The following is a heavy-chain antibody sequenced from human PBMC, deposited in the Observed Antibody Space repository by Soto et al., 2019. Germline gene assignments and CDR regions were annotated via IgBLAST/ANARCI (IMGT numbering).Heavy chain of an antibody. J-gene: IGHJ3*02. Sequence: PSETLSLTCTVSGGSISSGGYYWSWIRQHPGKGLEWIGYIYYSGSTYYNPTLKSRVTISVDTSKNQFSLKLSSVTAADTAVYYCAGGIFGVVIDAFDIWGQGTMVTVSS. CDR1: GGSISSGGYY. D-gene: IGHD3-3*01. CDR3: AGGIFGVVIDAFDI. CDR2: IYYSGST. V-gene: IGHV4-31*03.